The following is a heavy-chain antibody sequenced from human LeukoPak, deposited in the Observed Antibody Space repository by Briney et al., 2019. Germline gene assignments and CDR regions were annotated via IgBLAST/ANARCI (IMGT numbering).Heavy chain of an antibody. J-gene: IGHJ4*02. V-gene: IGHV3-23*01. Sequence: PGGSLRLSCAASGFTFSSYAMNWVRQAPGKGLEWVSVISGSGCSTYYADSVKGRFTISRDNSKNTLYLQMNSLRAEDTAVYYCAKDFCSGGSCYSGSDHWGQGTLVTVSS. D-gene: IGHD2-15*01. CDR1: GFTFSSYA. CDR3: AKDFCSGGSCYSGSDH. CDR2: ISGSGCST.